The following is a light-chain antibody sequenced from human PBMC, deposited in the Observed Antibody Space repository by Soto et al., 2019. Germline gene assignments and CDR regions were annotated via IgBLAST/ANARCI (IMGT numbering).Light chain of an antibody. CDR3: QQYAFSPFT. Sequence: EIGLTQSPGTLSLSPGERATLSCRASQSVSSSYLAWYQHKPGQSPRLLIHATSSRATGIPDRFSGSGSGTDFTLSISRLEPEDFAVYYCQQYAFSPFTFGPGTKVDVK. V-gene: IGKV3-20*01. CDR1: QSVSSSY. J-gene: IGKJ3*01. CDR2: ATS.